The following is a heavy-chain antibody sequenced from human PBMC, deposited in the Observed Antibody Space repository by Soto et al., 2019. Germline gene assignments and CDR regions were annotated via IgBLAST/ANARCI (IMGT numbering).Heavy chain of an antibody. D-gene: IGHD2-21*02. CDR1: GYTFTSYD. CDR3: ARDAYCGGDCYSYYYGMDV. V-gene: IGHV1-8*01. J-gene: IGHJ6*02. Sequence: QVQLVQSGAEVKKPGASVKVSCKASGYTFTSYDINWVRPATGQGLEWMGWMNPNSGNTGYAQKFQGRVTMTRNTSISTAYMELSSLRSEDTAVYYCARDAYCGGDCYSYYYGMDVWGQGTTVTVSS. CDR2: MNPNSGNT.